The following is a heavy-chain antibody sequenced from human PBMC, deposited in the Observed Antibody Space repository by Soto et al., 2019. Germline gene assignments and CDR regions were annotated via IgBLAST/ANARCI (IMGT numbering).Heavy chain of an antibody. J-gene: IGHJ1*01. D-gene: IGHD7-27*01. CDR2: IYYSGST. V-gene: IGHV4-59*01. CDR1: GGSISSYY. CDR3: ARETRWGFAY. Sequence: PSETLSLTCTVSGGSISSYYWSWIRQPPGKGLEWIGYIYYSGSTNYNPSLKSRVTISVDTSKNQFSLKLSSVTAADTAVYYCARETRWGFAYWGQGTLVTVSS.